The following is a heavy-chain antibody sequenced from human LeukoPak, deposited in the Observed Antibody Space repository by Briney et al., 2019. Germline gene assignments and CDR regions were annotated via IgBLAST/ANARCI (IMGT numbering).Heavy chain of an antibody. V-gene: IGHV1-18*01. Sequence: ASVKVSCKASGYTFTSYGISWVRQAPGQGLEWMGWISAYNSNTNYAQKLQGRVTMTTDTSTSTAYMELRSLRSDDTAVYYCARGDWLFKPALETNFDPWGQGTLVTVSS. CDR3: ARGDWLFKPALETNFDP. CDR1: GYTFTSYG. J-gene: IGHJ5*02. CDR2: ISAYNSNT. D-gene: IGHD3-9*01.